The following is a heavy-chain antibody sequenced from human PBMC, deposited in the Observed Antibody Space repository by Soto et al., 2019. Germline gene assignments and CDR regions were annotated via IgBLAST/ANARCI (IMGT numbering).Heavy chain of an antibody. CDR2: IIPILGIA. CDR1: GGTFSSYT. J-gene: IGHJ6*02. CDR3: ARDHPRAYYHYYGKDV. V-gene: IGHV1-69*04. Sequence: GASVKVSCKASGGTFSSYTISWVRQAPGQGLEWMGRIIPILGIANYAQKFQGRVTITADKSTSTAYMELSSLRSEDTAVYYCARDHPRAYYHYYGKDVWGQGTTVTVSS.